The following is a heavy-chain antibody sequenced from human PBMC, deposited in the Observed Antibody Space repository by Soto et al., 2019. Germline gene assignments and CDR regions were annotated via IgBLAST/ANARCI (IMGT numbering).Heavy chain of an antibody. CDR3: ARRRPDYYFDY. CDR1: GVTFSSYA. D-gene: IGHD3-3*01. Sequence: GASVKVSCKASGVTFSSYAISWVRQAPGQGLEWMGGIIPIFGTANYAQKFQGRVTITADESKRTAYMELSSLRSEDTAVYYCARRRPDYYFDYWGQGTRVTVSS. CDR2: IIPIFGTA. V-gene: IGHV1-69*13. J-gene: IGHJ4*02.